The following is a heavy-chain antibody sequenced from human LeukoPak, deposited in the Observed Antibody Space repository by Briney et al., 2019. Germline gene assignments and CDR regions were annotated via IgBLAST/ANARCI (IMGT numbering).Heavy chain of an antibody. D-gene: IGHD3-10*01. V-gene: IGHV4-59*08. CDR1: GGSIKNYY. J-gene: IGHJ4*02. CDR2: IYYSGST. CDR3: AIHSYYYDLFDY. Sequence: PSETLSLTCTLPGGSIKNYYWSWIRQPPGKGLEWIGYIYYSGSTNFNPSLKSRVTMSLYTSTNQFSLILASVTAADTAIYYCAIHSYYYDLFDYWGQGTLVTVSS.